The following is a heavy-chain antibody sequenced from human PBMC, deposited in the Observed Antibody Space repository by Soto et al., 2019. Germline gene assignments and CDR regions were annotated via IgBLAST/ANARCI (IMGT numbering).Heavy chain of an antibody. Sequence: PGGSLRLSCAASGFTFSSYWMSWVRQAPGKGLEWVANIKQDGSEKYYVYSVKGRFTISRDNAKNSLYLQMNSLRAEDTALYYCARLREYCSSTSCYAGYWGQGTLVTVSS. D-gene: IGHD2-2*01. CDR1: GFTFSSYW. V-gene: IGHV3-7*05. CDR3: ARLREYCSSTSCYAGY. CDR2: IKQDGSEK. J-gene: IGHJ4*02.